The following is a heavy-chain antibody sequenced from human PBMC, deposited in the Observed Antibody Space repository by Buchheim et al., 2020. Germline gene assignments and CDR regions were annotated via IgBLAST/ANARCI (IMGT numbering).Heavy chain of an antibody. CDR1: GFTFSSYW. Sequence: EVQLVESGGGLVQPGGYLRLSCAASGFTFSSYWMSWVRQAPGKGLEWVANIKQDGSEKYYVDSVKGRFTISRDNAKNSLYLQMNSLRAEDTAVYYCARLVDIVVVPAAYCDYWGQGTL. CDR3: ARLVDIVVVPAAYCDY. V-gene: IGHV3-7*01. CDR2: IKQDGSEK. D-gene: IGHD2-2*03. J-gene: IGHJ4*02.